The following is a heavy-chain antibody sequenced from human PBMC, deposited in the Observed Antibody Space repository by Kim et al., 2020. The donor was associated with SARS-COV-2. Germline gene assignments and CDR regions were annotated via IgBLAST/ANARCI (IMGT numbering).Heavy chain of an antibody. Sequence: ASVKVSCKASGYTFTSYYMHWVRQAPGQWLEWMGIINPSGGSTSYAQKFQGRVTMTRDTSTSTVYMELSSLRSEDTAVYYCARDPSLHYDFSSPTFDYWGQGTLVTVSS. J-gene: IGHJ4*02. CDR2: INPSGGST. CDR3: ARDPSLHYDFSSPTFDY. V-gene: IGHV1-46*01. CDR1: GYTFTSYY. D-gene: IGHD3-3*01.